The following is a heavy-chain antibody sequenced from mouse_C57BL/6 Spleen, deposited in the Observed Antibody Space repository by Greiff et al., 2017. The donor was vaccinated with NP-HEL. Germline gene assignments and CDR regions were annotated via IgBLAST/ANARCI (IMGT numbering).Heavy chain of an antibody. CDR3: TTTVPLYYYAMDY. CDR2: IDPENGDT. J-gene: IGHJ4*01. CDR1: GFNITDDY. V-gene: IGHV14-4*01. Sequence: EVKLVESGAELVRPGASVKLSCTASGFNITDDYMHWVKQRPEQGLEWIGWIDPENGDTEYASKFQGKATITADTSSNTAYLQLSSLTSEDTAVYYCTTTVPLYYYAMDYWGQGTSVTVSS. D-gene: IGHD1-1*01.